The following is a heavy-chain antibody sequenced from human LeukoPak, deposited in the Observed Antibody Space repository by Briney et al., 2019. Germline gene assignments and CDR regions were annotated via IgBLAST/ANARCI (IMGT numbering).Heavy chain of an antibody. CDR1: GGSFSSHT. CDR2: IIPIFETT. D-gene: IGHD6-6*01. J-gene: IGHJ4*02. CDR3: AAGGRCSSAY. Sequence: ASVKVSCEASGGSFSSHTISWVRQAPGQGLEWMGRIIPIFETTNHAQRFQDRVTITADKSSGTAYMELNSLTSEDTAIYYCAAGGRCSSAYWGQGTLVTVSS. V-gene: IGHV1-69*06.